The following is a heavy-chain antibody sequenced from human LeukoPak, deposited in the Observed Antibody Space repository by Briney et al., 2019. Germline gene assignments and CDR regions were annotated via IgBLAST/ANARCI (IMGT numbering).Heavy chain of an antibody. CDR2: ISTSSSYI. D-gene: IGHD5-24*01. CDR1: GFTFSSYS. Sequence: PGGSLRLSCAASGFTFSSYSMHWVRQAPGKGLERVSSISTSSSYIYYADSVKGRFTVSRDNAKNSLYLQMNSLRAEDTAVYYCERDRGDGYKHFDNWGQGTPVTVSS. V-gene: IGHV3-21*01. CDR3: ERDRGDGYKHFDN. J-gene: IGHJ4*02.